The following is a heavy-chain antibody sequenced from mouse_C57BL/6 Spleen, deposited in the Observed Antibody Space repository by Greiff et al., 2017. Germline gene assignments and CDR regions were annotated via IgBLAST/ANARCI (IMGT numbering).Heavy chain of an antibody. CDR2: IRNKANGYTT. J-gene: IGHJ1*03. CDR3: ARGPYGSSYFDV. Sequence: EVQGVESGGGLVQPGGSLSLSCAASGFTFTDYYMSWVRQPPGKALEWLGFIRNKANGYTTEYSASVKGRFTISRDNSQSILYLQMNALRAEDSATYYCARGPYGSSYFDVWGTGTTVTVSS. D-gene: IGHD1-1*01. V-gene: IGHV7-3*01. CDR1: GFTFTDYY.